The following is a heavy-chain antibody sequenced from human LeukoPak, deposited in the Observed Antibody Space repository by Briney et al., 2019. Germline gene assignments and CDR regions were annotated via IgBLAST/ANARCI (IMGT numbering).Heavy chain of an antibody. CDR3: ARVVQTSTYYDSSGYYYYAFDI. J-gene: IGHJ3*02. D-gene: IGHD3-22*01. Sequence: ASVKVSCKVSGYTLTELSMHWVRQAPGKGLEWMGGFDPEDGETIYAQKFQGRVTMTTDTSTSTAYMELRSLRSDDTAVYYCARVVQTSTYYDSSGYYYYAFDIWGQGTMVTISS. V-gene: IGHV1-24*01. CDR1: GYTLTELS. CDR2: FDPEDGET.